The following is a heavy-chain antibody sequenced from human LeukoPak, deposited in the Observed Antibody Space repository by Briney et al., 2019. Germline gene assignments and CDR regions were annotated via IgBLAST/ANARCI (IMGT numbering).Heavy chain of an antibody. CDR3: ARDHSSSWYPYYYYYMDV. J-gene: IGHJ6*03. Sequence: SETLSLTCTVSGGSISSYYWSWIRQPPGKGLEWIGYIYYSGSTNYNPSLKSRVTISVDTSKNQFSLKLSSVTAADTAVYYCARDHSSSWYPYYYYYMDVWGKGTMVTVSS. D-gene: IGHD6-13*01. CDR2: IYYSGST. V-gene: IGHV4-59*01. CDR1: GGSISSYY.